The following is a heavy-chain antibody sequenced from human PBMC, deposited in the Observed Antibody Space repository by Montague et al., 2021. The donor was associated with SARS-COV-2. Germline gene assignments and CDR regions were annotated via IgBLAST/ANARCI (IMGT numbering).Heavy chain of an antibody. Sequence: TLSLTCTVSGGSISSPGYYWSWIRQPAGKGLEWIGRIYTSGTTNYNPSLKSRVTISVDTSKNQFSLKLTSVTAADTVVYYCARFTAVTSSLDFWGQGTLVPVSS. CDR1: GGSISSPGYY. J-gene: IGHJ4*02. CDR3: ARFTAVTSSLDF. V-gene: IGHV4-61*02. D-gene: IGHD4-17*01. CDR2: IYTSGTT.